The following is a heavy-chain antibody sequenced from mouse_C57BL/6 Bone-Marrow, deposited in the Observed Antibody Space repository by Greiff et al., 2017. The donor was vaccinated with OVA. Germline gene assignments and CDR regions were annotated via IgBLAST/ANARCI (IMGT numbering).Heavy chain of an antibody. CDR3: VRHYGNRYAMDY. J-gene: IGHJ4*01. D-gene: IGHD2-1*01. CDR1: GFSFNTYA. CDR2: IRSKSNNYAT. Sequence: EVKLQESGGGLVQPKGSLKLSCAASGFSFNTYAMNWVRQAPGKGLEWVARIRSKSNNYATYYADSVKDRFTISRDDSESMLYLQMNNLKTEDTAMYYCVRHYGNRYAMDYWGQGTSVTVSS. V-gene: IGHV10-1*01.